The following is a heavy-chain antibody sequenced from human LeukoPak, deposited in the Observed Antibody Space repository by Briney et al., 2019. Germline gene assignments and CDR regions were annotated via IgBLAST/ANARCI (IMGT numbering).Heavy chain of an antibody. V-gene: IGHV3-30-3*01. Sequence: GGSLRLSCAASGXTFSSYAMHWVRQAPGKGLEWVAVISYDGSNKYYADSVKGRFTISRDNSKNTLYLQMNSLRAEDTAVYYCARDIYPYSSGWHFDYWGQGTLVTVSS. CDR3: ARDIYPYSSGWHFDY. CDR1: GXTFSSYA. CDR2: ISYDGSNK. J-gene: IGHJ4*02. D-gene: IGHD6-19*01.